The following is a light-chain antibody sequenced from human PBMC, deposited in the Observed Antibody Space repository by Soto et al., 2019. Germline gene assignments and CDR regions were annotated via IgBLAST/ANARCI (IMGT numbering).Light chain of an antibody. J-gene: IGLJ3*02. CDR2: GNS. CDR3: QSYDSSLSGSMV. V-gene: IGLV1-40*01. Sequence: QSVLTQPPSVSGAPGQRVTISCTGSSSNIGAGYDVHWYQQLPGTAPKLLIYGNSNRPSGVPDRFSGSKSGTSASLAITGLQAEDEADYYCQSYDSSLSGSMVFGGGTMLTVL. CDR1: SSNIGAGYD.